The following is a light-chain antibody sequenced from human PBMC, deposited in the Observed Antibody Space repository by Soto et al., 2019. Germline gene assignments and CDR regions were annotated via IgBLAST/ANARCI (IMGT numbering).Light chain of an antibody. J-gene: IGKJ2*01. V-gene: IGKV2-28*01. CDR3: MQAHQTPYT. Sequence: DIVMTQPPLSLPVTPGEPASISCRSSQSLLQTNGYNYLDWYVQKPGQSPQLLIYLASSRASGVPDRFRGSRSGTDFTLEISRVEAEDVGVYYCMQAHQTPYTFGQGTKLEIK. CDR1: QSLLQTNGYNY. CDR2: LAS.